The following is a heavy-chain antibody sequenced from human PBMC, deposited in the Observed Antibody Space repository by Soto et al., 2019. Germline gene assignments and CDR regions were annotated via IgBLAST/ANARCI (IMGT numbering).Heavy chain of an antibody. D-gene: IGHD1-20*01. CDR3: ARAITSDAFNM. Sequence: EVQLVESGGGLVKPGGSLRLSCAASGFTFSSYSMNWVRQAPGKGLEWVSSISIGTNYIYYAYSLKGKFTISRDNAKNSLYRQRNSLRAEDTALYYCARAITSDAFNMWGQGTMVTVTS. V-gene: IGHV3-21*01. J-gene: IGHJ3*02. CDR2: ISIGTNYI. CDR1: GFTFSSYS.